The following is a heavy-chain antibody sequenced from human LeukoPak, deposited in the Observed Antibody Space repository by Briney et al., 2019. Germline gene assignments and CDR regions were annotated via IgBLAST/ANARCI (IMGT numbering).Heavy chain of an antibody. CDR2: INEAGSEK. Sequence: GGSLRLSCAASGFSVSAYWMSWVRQAPGKGLEWVANINEAGSEKPYVDSVKGRFTISRDNAKNSLYLEMNSLRAEDTAVYYCARDYSYEAFDIWGQGTMVTVSS. CDR1: GFSVSAYW. J-gene: IGHJ3*02. V-gene: IGHV3-7*01. D-gene: IGHD5-18*01. CDR3: ARDYSYEAFDI.